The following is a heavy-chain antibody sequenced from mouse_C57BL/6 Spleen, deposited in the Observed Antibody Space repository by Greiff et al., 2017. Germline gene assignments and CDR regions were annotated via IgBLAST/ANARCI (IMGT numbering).Heavy chain of an antibody. CDR3: ATRGDITTVVHYFDY. J-gene: IGHJ2*01. D-gene: IGHD1-1*01. V-gene: IGHV1-26*01. Sequence: EVQLQQSGPELVKPGASVKISCKASGYTFTDYYMNWVKQSHGKSLEWIGDINPNNGGTSYNQKFKGKATLTVDKSSSTAYMELRSLTSEDSAVYYCATRGDITTVVHYFDYWGQGTTLTVSS. CDR2: INPNNGGT. CDR1: GYTFTDYY.